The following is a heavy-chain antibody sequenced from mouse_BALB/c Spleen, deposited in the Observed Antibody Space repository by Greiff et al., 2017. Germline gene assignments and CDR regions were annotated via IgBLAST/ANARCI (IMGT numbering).Heavy chain of an antibody. CDR2: IRNKANGYTT. CDR1: GFTFTDYY. Sequence: EVNVVESGGGLVQPGGSLRLSCATSGFTFTDYYMSWVRQPPGKALEWLGFIRNKANGYTTEYSASVKGRFTISRDNSQSILYLQMNTLRAEDSATYYCARWNGSSYAMDYWGQGTSVTVSS. CDR3: ARWNGSSYAMDY. J-gene: IGHJ4*01. D-gene: IGHD1-1*01. V-gene: IGHV7-3*02.